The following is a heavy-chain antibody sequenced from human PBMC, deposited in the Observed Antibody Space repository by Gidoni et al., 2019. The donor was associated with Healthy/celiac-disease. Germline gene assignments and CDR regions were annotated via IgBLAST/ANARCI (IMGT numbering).Heavy chain of an antibody. Sequence: QVQLQESGPGLVKPSETLSLTCTVSGGSISSYYWSWIRQPPGKGLEWIGYIYYSGSTNYNPSLKSRVTISVDTSKNQFSLKLSSVTAADTAVYYCARHFSNCSGGSCYSGGLESEYFQHWGQGTLVTVSS. V-gene: IGHV4-59*08. CDR2: IYYSGST. CDR1: GGSISSYY. J-gene: IGHJ1*01. D-gene: IGHD2-15*01. CDR3: ARHFSNCSGGSCYSGGLESEYFQH.